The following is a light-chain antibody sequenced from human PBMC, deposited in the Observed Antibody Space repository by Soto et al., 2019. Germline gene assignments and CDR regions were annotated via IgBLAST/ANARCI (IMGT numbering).Light chain of an antibody. Sequence: QPVLTQQPSASGTPGQRVTISCSGSSSNIGSNTVNWYQQLPGTAPKLLIYSNNQRPSGVPDRFAGSKSGTSASLAISGLQSEDEADYYCAAWDDSLNGRVFGGGTKVTVL. CDR1: SSNIGSNT. V-gene: IGLV1-44*01. CDR2: SNN. J-gene: IGLJ3*02. CDR3: AAWDDSLNGRV.